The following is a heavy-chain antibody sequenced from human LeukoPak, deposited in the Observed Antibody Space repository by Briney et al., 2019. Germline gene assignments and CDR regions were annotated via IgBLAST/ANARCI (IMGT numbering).Heavy chain of an antibody. CDR2: ISGSGTNT. J-gene: IGHJ6*03. Sequence: GESLRLSCAASGFTFSSYAMSWVRQAPGKGLEWVSAISGSGTNTYYADSVKGRFTISRDNSKDSLYLQRNSLRAEDMALYYCAKGGGGRLIYYYYMDVWGKGTTVTVSS. V-gene: IGHV3-23*01. D-gene: IGHD3-16*01. CDR3: AKGGGGRLIYYYYMDV. CDR1: GFTFSSYA.